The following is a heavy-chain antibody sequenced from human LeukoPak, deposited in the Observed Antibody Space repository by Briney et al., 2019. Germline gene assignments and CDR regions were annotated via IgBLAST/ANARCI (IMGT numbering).Heavy chain of an antibody. Sequence: GGSLRLSCAASGFTFSTYGIHWVRQAPGKGLEWVAFIRYDGTKWYADSVKGRFTISRDNSKNTLYLQMNSLRAGDTALYHCAKDRDYGDYPYAYYYYMDVWGKGTTVTVSS. CDR3: AKDRDYGDYPYAYYYYMDV. J-gene: IGHJ6*03. CDR1: GFTFSTYG. V-gene: IGHV3-30*02. CDR2: IRYDGTK. D-gene: IGHD4-17*01.